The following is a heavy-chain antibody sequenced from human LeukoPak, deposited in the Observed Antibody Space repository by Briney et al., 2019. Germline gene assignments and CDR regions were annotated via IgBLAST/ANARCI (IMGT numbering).Heavy chain of an antibody. CDR3: ARHVDSTVVTTDWYFDL. Sequence: SGTLSLTCAVSGDPISSTNWWSWVRQPPGKGLEWIGEIYHSGSTNYNPSLKSRVTISVDTSKNQFSLKLSSVTAADTAVYYCARHVDSTVVTTDWYFDLWGRGTLVTVSS. V-gene: IGHV4-4*02. D-gene: IGHD4-23*01. J-gene: IGHJ2*01. CDR2: IYHSGST. CDR1: GDPISSTNW.